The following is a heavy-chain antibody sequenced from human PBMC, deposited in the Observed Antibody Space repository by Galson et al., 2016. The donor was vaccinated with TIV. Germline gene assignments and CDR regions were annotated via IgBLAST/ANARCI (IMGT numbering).Heavy chain of an antibody. J-gene: IGHJ4*02. CDR3: ARARYGDYFDY. CDR1: GDTFTGYY. CDR2: IDPRSVAT. V-gene: IGHV1-2*06. D-gene: IGHD4-17*01. Sequence: SVKVSCKASGDTFTGYYVHWVRQAPGQGLEWMGRIDPRSVATNYAQKFQGRVTMTRDTSISTVHMELTRLTPDDTAVYYCARARYGDYFDYWGQGTLVTVSS.